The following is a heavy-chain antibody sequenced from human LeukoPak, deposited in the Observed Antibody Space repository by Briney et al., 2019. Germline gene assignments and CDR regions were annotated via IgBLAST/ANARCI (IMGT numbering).Heavy chain of an antibody. D-gene: IGHD2-2*01. V-gene: IGHV5-51*01. CDR1: GYSFTSYW. CDR3: ARLGDCSSTSCYYYYYGMDV. Sequence: GESLKISCKGSGYSFTSYWTGWVRQMPGKGLEWMGIIYPGDSDTRYSPSFQGQVTISADKSISTAYLQWSSLKASDTAMYYCARLGDCSSTSCYYYYYGMDVWGQGTTVTVSS. CDR2: IYPGDSDT. J-gene: IGHJ6*02.